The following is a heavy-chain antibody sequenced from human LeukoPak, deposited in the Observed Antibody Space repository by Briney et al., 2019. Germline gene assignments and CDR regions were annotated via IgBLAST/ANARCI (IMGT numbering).Heavy chain of an antibody. V-gene: IGHV3-23*01. J-gene: IGHJ6*03. CDR3: AKERVGTSCSGCYMDV. Sequence: GGSLRLSCAASGFTFSTYAMTWVRQAPGKGLEWVSSSGDSTYYADSVKGRFTISRDNSKNTLYLQMNSLRAEDMAIYYCAKERVGTSCSGCYMDVWGKGTTVTVSS. D-gene: IGHD2-2*01. CDR2: SGDST. CDR1: GFTFSTYA.